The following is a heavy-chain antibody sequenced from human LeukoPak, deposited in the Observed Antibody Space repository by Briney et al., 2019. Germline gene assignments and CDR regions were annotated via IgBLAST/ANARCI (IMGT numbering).Heavy chain of an antibody. D-gene: IGHD4-17*01. J-gene: IGHJ4*02. V-gene: IGHV3-30*02. CDR3: AKDLYPYGDYDPGDY. CDR2: IRYDGSNK. Sequence: GGSRRLSCAASGFTFSSYGMHWVRQAPGKGLEWVAFIRYDGSNKYYADSVKGRFTISRDNSKNTLYLQMNSLRAEDTAVYYCAKDLYPYGDYDPGDYWGQGTLVTVSS. CDR1: GFTFSSYG.